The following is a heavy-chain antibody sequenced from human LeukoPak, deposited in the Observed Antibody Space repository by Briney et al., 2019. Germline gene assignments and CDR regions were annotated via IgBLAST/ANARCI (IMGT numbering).Heavy chain of an antibody. CDR3: ARDYSSSWLHYYYYYYMDV. CDR1: GDSVSSNSAA. D-gene: IGHD6-13*01. J-gene: IGHJ6*03. V-gene: IGHV6-1*01. CDR2: TYYRSKWYN. Sequence: SQTLSLTCAISGDSVSSNSAAWNWIRQSPSRGPEWLGRTYYRSKWYNDYAVSVKSRITINPDTSKNQFSLQLNSVTPEDTAVYYCARDYSSSWLHYYYYYYMDVWGKGTTVTVSS.